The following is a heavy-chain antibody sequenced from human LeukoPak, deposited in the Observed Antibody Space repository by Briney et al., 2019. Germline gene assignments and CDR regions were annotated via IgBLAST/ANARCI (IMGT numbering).Heavy chain of an antibody. CDR1: GGSISSSSYY. D-gene: IGHD6-19*01. V-gene: IGHV4-39*07. CDR3: ARGISGWFY. Sequence: SETLSLTCTVSGGSISSSSYYWGWIRQPPGKGLEWIGSIYYSGSTYYNPSLKSRVTISVDTSKNQFSPKLSSVTAADTAVYYCARGISGWFYWGQGTLVTVSS. CDR2: IYYSGST. J-gene: IGHJ4*02.